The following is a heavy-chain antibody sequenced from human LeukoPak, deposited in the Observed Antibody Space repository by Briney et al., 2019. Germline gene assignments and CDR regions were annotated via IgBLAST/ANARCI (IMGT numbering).Heavy chain of an antibody. D-gene: IGHD3-9*01. CDR1: GFTVSSNY. CDR2: IYSGGST. J-gene: IGHJ6*02. CDR3: ARERPYYDILTGYYHGHYGMDV. Sequence: GGSLRLSCAASGFTVSSNYMSWVRQAPGKGLEWVSVIYSGGSTYYADSVKGRFTISRDNSKNTLYLQMNSLRAEDTAVYYCARERPYYDILTGYYHGHYGMDVWGQGTTVTVSS. V-gene: IGHV3-53*01.